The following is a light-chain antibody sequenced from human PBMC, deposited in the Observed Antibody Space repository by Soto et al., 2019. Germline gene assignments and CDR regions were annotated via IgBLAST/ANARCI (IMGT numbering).Light chain of an antibody. Sequence: EIVITQAPATLSVSPGERSTRSCMASQSVSSSLAWYQQKPGQAPRLLIYGASTRATGIPARFSGSGSGTEFTLTISSLQSEDFAVYYCQQYTNWPPWTFGPGTKVDIK. CDR2: GAS. CDR3: QQYTNWPPWT. J-gene: IGKJ1*01. V-gene: IGKV3-15*01. CDR1: QSVSSS.